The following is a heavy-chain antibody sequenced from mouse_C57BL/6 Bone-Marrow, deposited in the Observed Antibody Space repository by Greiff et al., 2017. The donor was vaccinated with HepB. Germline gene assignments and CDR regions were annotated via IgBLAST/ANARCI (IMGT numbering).Heavy chain of an antibody. CDR2: IDPENGDT. J-gene: IGHJ3*01. CDR1: GFNINDDY. Sequence: VQLKESGAELVRPGASVKLSCTASGFNINDDYMHWVKQRPEQGLEWIGLIDPENGDTEYASKFQGKATITADTSSNTAYLQLSSLTSEDTAVYYSTPFVRRRFAYWGQGTLVTVSS. V-gene: IGHV14-4*01. CDR3: TPFVRRRFAY.